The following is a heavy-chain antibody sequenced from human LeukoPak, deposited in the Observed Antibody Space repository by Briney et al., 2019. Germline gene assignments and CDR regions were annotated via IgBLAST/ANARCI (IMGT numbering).Heavy chain of an antibody. J-gene: IGHJ3*02. Sequence: GASVKVSCKTSGYIFTSYAIIWVRQAPGQGLEWMAYISALNGKTRFAQNIQGRVTLTTDTSTSTAYMELRNLRSDDTAVYFCARELWCSGGNCYLNAFDIWGQGTTVTVSS. CDR3: ARELWCSGGNCYLNAFDI. V-gene: IGHV1-18*01. CDR1: GYIFTSYA. D-gene: IGHD2-15*01. CDR2: ISALNGKT.